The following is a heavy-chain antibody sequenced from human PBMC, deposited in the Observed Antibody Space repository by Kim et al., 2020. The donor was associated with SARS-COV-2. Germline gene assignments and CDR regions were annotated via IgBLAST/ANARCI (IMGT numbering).Heavy chain of an antibody. Sequence: DSGKGRFTISGDNAKNSLYLQMNSLRAEDTALYYCAKDIDSSGYCYYGMDVWGQGTTVTVSS. D-gene: IGHD3-22*01. J-gene: IGHJ6*02. V-gene: IGHV3-9*01. CDR3: AKDIDSSGYCYYGMDV.